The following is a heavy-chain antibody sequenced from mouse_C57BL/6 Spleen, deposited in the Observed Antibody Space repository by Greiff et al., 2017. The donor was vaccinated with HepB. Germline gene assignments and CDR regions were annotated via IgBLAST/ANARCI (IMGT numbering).Heavy chain of an antibody. V-gene: IGHV1-52*01. CDR2: IDPSDSET. CDR3: ARGRGDYAMDY. J-gene: IGHJ4*01. Sequence: QVQLQQSGAELVRPGSSVKLSCKASGYTFTSYWMHWVKQRPIQGLEWIGNIDPSDSETHYTQKFKDKATLTVDKSSSTAYMQLSSLTSEDSAVYYCARGRGDYAMDYWGQGTSVTVSS. CDR1: GYTFTSYW.